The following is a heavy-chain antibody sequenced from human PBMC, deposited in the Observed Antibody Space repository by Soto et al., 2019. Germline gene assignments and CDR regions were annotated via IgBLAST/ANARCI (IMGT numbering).Heavy chain of an antibody. J-gene: IGHJ3*02. CDR2: ISGSSSYI. CDR3: AIAISGDYADAFDI. CDR1: GFSFTYYS. V-gene: IGHV3-21*01. Sequence: EVQLVESGGGLVKPGGSLRLSCAASGFSFTYYSMNWIRQAPGKGLEWVSSISGSSSYIYYGDSLKGRFTTSRANAKNSLYLQLNSLRAEDTAVYYCAIAISGDYADAFDIGGQGTMFTVSS. D-gene: IGHD4-17*01.